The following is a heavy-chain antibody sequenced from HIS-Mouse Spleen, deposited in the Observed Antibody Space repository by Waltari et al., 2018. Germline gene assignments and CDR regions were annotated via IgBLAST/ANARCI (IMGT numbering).Heavy chain of an antibody. V-gene: IGHV3-30*04. Sequence: QVQLVESGGGVVQPGRSLRLSCAASGFTFSSYAMHWVRQAPGKGLEWVAVISYDGSNTYYADSVKGRFTISRDNSKNTLYLQMNSLRAEDTAVDYCARAIYDFDYWGQGTLVTVSS. CDR2: ISYDGSNT. J-gene: IGHJ4*02. CDR3: ARAIYDFDY. CDR1: GFTFSSYA. D-gene: IGHD2-2*02.